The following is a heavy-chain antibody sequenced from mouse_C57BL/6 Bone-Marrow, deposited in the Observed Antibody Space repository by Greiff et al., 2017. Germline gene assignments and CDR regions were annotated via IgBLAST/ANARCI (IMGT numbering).Heavy chain of an antibody. CDR1: GYTFTSYG. V-gene: IGHV1-81*01. D-gene: IGHD1-1*01. J-gene: IGHJ2*01. CDR3: ARSLPYYYGSSYYFDY. Sequence: VQLQQSGAELARPGASVKLSCKASGYTFTSYGISWVKQRTGQGLEWIGEIYPRSGNTYYNEKFKGKATLTADKSSSTAYMELRSLTSEDSAVYFCARSLPYYYGSSYYFDYWGQGTTLTVSS. CDR2: IYPRSGNT.